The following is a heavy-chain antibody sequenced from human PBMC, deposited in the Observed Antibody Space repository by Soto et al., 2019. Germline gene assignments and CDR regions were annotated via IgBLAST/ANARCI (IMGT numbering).Heavy chain of an antibody. CDR2: ISNDGSQT. D-gene: IGHD3-16*01. CDR3: ARDPYFDYMYGTPVY. CDR1: GFIFSSFA. J-gene: IGHJ4*02. Sequence: VQLAESGGDVVQPGRSLRLSCAASGFIFSSFALHWVRQTPDKGLEWVAFISNDGSQTYYADSVKGRFTISRDNSNNSLTLQMDRLRPEDTARYYCARDPYFDYMYGTPVYWGQGTLVAVSS. V-gene: IGHV3-30-3*01.